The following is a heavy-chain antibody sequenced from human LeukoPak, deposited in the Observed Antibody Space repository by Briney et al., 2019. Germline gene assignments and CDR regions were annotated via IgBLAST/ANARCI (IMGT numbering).Heavy chain of an antibody. J-gene: IGHJ4*02. CDR3: ARDLSSGWDLYYFDY. D-gene: IGHD6-19*01. V-gene: IGHV4-59*01. CDR2: IYYSGST. Sequence: SETLSLTCTVSGGSISSYYWSWIRQPPGKGLEWIGYIYYSGSTNYNPSLKSRVTISVDTSKNQFSLKLSSVTAADTAVYYCARDLSSGWDLYYFDYWGQGTLVTVSS. CDR1: GGSISSYY.